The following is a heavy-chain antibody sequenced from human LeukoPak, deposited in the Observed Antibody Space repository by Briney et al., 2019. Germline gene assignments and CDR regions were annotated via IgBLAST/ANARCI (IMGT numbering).Heavy chain of an antibody. Sequence: GGSLRLSCAASGFTFSSYSMNWVRQAPGKGLEWVSSISSSSSYIYYADSVKGRFTISRDNAKNSLYLQMNSLRAEDTAVYYCARDKPLPYSSSGDAFDIWGQGTMVTVSS. CDR1: GFTFSSYS. D-gene: IGHD6-13*01. CDR3: ARDKPLPYSSSGDAFDI. J-gene: IGHJ3*02. V-gene: IGHV3-21*01. CDR2: ISSSSSYI.